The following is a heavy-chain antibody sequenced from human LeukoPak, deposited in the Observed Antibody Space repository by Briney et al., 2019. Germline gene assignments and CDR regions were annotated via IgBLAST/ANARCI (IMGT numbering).Heavy chain of an antibody. V-gene: IGHV3-30*18. CDR1: GFTFSSYG. J-gene: IGHJ5*02. Sequence: PGGSLRLSCAASGFTFSSYGMHWVRQAPGKGLEWVAVISYDGSNKYYADSVKGRFTISRDNSKNTLYLQMNSLIAEDTAVYHCAKDEDVGVPAAMPNWFDPWGQGTLVTVSS. CDR2: ISYDGSNK. D-gene: IGHD2-2*01. CDR3: AKDEDVGVPAAMPNWFDP.